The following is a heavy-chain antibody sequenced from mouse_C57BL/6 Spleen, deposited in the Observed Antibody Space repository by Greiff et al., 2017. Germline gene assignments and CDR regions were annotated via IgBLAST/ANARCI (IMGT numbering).Heavy chain of an antibody. CDR3: ARKEDYSFAMDY. CDR1: GYTFTSYW. J-gene: IGHJ4*01. D-gene: IGHD2-12*01. Sequence: VQLQQPGAELVKPGASVKLSCKASGYTFTSYWMHWVKQRPGQGLEWIGMIHPNSGSTNYNEKFKSKATLTVDKSSSTAYMQLSRLTSEDSAVYYCARKEDYSFAMDYWGQGTSVTVSS. V-gene: IGHV1-64*01. CDR2: IHPNSGST.